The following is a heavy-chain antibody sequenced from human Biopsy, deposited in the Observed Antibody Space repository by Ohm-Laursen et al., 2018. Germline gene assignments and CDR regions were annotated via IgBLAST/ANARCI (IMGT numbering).Heavy chain of an antibody. V-gene: IGHV4-59*01. CDR3: ARDRGYYSERTVPGYFDL. Sequence: GTLSLTCTVSGGPIDSYYWSWIRQPPGKALEWIGYVYYTGSTDYNPSLQSRVTISVDTSKNHFSLRLRSVTPADTAIYYCARDRGYYSERTVPGYFDLWGRGTLVTVSS. J-gene: IGHJ2*01. D-gene: IGHD3-22*01. CDR1: GGPIDSYY. CDR2: VYYTGST.